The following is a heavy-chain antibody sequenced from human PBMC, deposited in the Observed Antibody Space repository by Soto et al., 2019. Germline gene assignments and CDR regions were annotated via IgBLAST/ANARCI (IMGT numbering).Heavy chain of an antibody. V-gene: IGHV4-59*01. Sequence: SETLSLTCTISGGSISAYYWSWIRQPPGKGLEWLGNIYYSGSTNYNPSRKSRVTMSVDTSKNLFSLKLTSVTAADTAVYFCSRVGGYYGDYPNFDYWGQGTLVTVSS. CDR3: SRVGGYYGDYPNFDY. J-gene: IGHJ4*02. D-gene: IGHD4-17*01. CDR2: IYYSGST. CDR1: GGSISAYY.